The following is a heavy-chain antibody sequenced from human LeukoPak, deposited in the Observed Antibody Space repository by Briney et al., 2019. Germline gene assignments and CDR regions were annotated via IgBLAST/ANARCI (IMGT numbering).Heavy chain of an antibody. CDR2: IYYSGST. J-gene: IGHJ5*02. CDR1: GGSISRSAYY. D-gene: IGHD2/OR15-2a*01. Sequence: KPSETLSLTCTVSGGSISRSAYYWGWIRQPPGKGLEWIGTIYYSGSTYYNPSLKSRVTISVDTSKNQFSLKLSSVTAADTAVYYCARESDSSTFNWFDPWGQGTLVTVSS. V-gene: IGHV4-39*07. CDR3: ARESDSSTFNWFDP.